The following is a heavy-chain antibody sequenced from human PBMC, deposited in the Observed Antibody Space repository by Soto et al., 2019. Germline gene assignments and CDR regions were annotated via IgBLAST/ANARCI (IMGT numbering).Heavy chain of an antibody. CDR2: IYYSGST. J-gene: IGHJ6*02. V-gene: IGHV4-59*01. CDR3: ARDLDYYYGMDV. Sequence: SETLSLTCTVSGGSISSYYWSWIRQPPGKGLEWIGYIYYSGSTNYNPSLKSRVTISVDTSKNQFSLKLSSVTAADTAVYYCARDLDYYYGMDVWGQGTTVTVSS. D-gene: IGHD3-16*01. CDR1: GGSISSYY.